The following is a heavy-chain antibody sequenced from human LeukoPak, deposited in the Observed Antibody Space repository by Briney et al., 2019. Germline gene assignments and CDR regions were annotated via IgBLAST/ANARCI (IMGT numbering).Heavy chain of an antibody. CDR1: GFTFSSAW. CDR3: TTERRSSGSSSRFDY. J-gene: IGHJ4*02. D-gene: IGHD1-26*01. CDR2: VLSKTEGGTA. V-gene: IGHV3-15*01. Sequence: AGGSLRLSCAASGFTFSSAWMTWVRQAPGKRLEWVGRVLSKTEGGTAEYAAPVKGRFIVSRDDSKNTLYLQMNSLKTEDTAVYYCTTERRSSGSSSRFDYWGLGALVTVSS.